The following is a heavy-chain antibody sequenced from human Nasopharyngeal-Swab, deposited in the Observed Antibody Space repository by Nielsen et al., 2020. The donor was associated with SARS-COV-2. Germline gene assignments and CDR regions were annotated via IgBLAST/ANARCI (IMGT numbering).Heavy chain of an antibody. CDR2: IYYSGSP. CDR3: ARVHYYDSTYYYYGLDV. D-gene: IGHD3-22*01. CDR1: DYSISSYY. J-gene: IGHJ6*02. V-gene: IGHV4-59*13. Sequence: GSLRLSCTVSDYSISSYYWTWMRQPPGKGLEWIGYIYYSGSPNYNPSPKSRVTLSLDTSKSQLSLKLSSVTAADTAVYYCARVHYYDSTYYYYGLDVWGQGTTVTVSS.